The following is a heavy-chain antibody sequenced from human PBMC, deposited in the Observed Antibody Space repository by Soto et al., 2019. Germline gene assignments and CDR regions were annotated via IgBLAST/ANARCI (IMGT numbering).Heavy chain of an antibody. CDR3: AVQYYGSGSGLGWCDP. V-gene: IGHV4-39*01. CDR2: IYYSGST. D-gene: IGHD3-10*01. Sequence: QLQLQESGPGLVKPSETLSLTCTVSGGSISSSSYYWGWIRQPPGKGLEWIGSIYYSGSTYYNPSLKSRVTRSVDTSKNQFALKLSSGTAAGTAVYYCAVQYYGSGSGLGWCDPWGQGTLVTVSS. CDR1: GGSISSSSYY. J-gene: IGHJ5*02.